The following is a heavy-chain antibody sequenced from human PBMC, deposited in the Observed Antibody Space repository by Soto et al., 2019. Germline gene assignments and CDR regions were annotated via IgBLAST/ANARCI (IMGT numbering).Heavy chain of an antibody. CDR2: IKSIYNGGTI. J-gene: IGHJ4*02. Sequence: GGSLRLSCVGSGFTFSNAWMSWVRQAPGKGLEWVGRIKSIYNGGTIAYAAPVKGRFIITRDDSRATVFLQMNSLKTEDTAVYYCATGQDFDFWGQGTQVTVSS. V-gene: IGHV3-15*01. CDR1: GFTFSNAW. CDR3: ATGQDFDF.